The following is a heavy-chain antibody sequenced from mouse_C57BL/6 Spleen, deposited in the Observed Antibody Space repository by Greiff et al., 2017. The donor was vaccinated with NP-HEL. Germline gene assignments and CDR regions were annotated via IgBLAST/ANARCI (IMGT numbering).Heavy chain of an antibody. D-gene: IGHD2-4*01. Sequence: EVKLMESGGGLVKPGGSLKLSCAASGFTFSDYGMHWVRQAPEKGLEWVAYISSGSSTIYYADTVKGRFTISRDNAKNTLFLQMTSLRSEDTAMYYCASDDYDGGPTAMDYWGQGTSVTVSS. CDR2: ISSGSSTI. CDR3: ASDDYDGGPTAMDY. V-gene: IGHV5-17*01. J-gene: IGHJ4*01. CDR1: GFTFSDYG.